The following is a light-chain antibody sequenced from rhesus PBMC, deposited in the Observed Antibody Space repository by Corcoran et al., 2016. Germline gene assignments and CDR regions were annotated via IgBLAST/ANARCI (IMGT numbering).Light chain of an antibody. CDR1: QGISKY. J-gene: IGKJ4*01. CDR3: QQRNSYPVT. Sequence: DIQMTQSPSSLSASAGDRVTITCRASQGISKYLAWYQQKPGKGPKLLIYKASNLQSGVPSRFSGSGSGTDFTLAVSSLQPDDFATCCFQQRNSYPVTFGEGTKVEIE. CDR2: KAS. V-gene: IGKV1-25*01.